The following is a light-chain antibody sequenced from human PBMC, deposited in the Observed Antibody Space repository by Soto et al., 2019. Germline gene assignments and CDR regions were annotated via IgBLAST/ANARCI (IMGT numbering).Light chain of an antibody. V-gene: IGKV2-28*01. CDR2: LGS. J-gene: IGKJ1*01. Sequence: EIVLTQSPLSLPVTLGEPASISCRSSQSLLHRSGDHYLDWYLQKPGQSPPLLIYLGSNRATGVPDRFSGRGSGTDFKLKISSVEAEDVGVYYCLHALQPPPAFGQGTKVEIK. CDR1: QSLLHRSGDHY. CDR3: LHALQPPPA.